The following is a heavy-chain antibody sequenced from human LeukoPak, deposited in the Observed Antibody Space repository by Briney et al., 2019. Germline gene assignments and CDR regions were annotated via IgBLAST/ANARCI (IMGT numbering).Heavy chain of an antibody. Sequence: ASVKVSCKASGYSFTGYSMHWVRQAPGQGLEWMGWINPNSGGTNYAQKFQGRVTMTRDTSISTAYMELGRLRSDDTAVYYCARDTYYYDSSGYYYVHWGQGTLVTVSS. CDR1: GYSFTGYS. D-gene: IGHD3-22*01. CDR2: INPNSGGT. J-gene: IGHJ4*02. V-gene: IGHV1-2*02. CDR3: ARDTYYYDSSGYYYVH.